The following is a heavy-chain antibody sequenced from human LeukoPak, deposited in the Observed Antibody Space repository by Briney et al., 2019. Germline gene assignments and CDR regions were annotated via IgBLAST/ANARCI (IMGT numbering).Heavy chain of an antibody. Sequence: GESLKISCKGSGYSFTSYWIGWVRQMPGKGLEWMGIIYPGDSDTRYSPSFQGQVTISADKSISTAYLQWSSLKASVTAMYYCARHWGGYGYTDAFDIWGQGTMVTVSS. CDR3: ARHWGGYGYTDAFDI. V-gene: IGHV5-51*01. CDR1: GYSFTSYW. J-gene: IGHJ3*02. D-gene: IGHD2-15*01. CDR2: IYPGDSDT.